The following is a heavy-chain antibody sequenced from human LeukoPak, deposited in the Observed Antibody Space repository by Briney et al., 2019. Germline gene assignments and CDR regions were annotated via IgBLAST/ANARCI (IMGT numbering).Heavy chain of an antibody. CDR3: ARAYIVAKYYYMDV. D-gene: IGHD2-15*01. J-gene: IGHJ6*03. CDR2: ISSSSSYI. V-gene: IGHV3-21*05. CDR1: GFTFSSYS. Sequence: PGGSLRLSCAASGFTFSSYSMICVPQAPGKGLEGVSYISSSSSYIYHADSVRGRFTFSREIAKNSLYLQMNSLRAEDPALYYCARAYIVAKYYYMDVWGKGTTVTVSS.